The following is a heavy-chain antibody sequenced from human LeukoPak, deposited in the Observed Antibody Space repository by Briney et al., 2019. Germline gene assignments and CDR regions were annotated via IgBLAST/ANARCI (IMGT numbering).Heavy chain of an antibody. D-gene: IGHD3-16*02. CDR3: ARDLGVIVHPSDY. V-gene: IGHV3-23*01. Sequence: GGTLRLSCAASGFTFSSYGMSWVRQAPGKGLEWVSGISGSGGFTYYADSLKGRFTISRDNSKNMLYLQMNSLRAEDTAVYYCARDLGVIVHPSDYWGQGTLVTVSS. J-gene: IGHJ4*02. CDR2: ISGSGGFT. CDR1: GFTFSSYG.